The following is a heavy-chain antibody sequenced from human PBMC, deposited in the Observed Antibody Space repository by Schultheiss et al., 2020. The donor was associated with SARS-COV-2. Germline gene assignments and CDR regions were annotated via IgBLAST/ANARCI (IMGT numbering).Heavy chain of an antibody. V-gene: IGHV3-23*01. J-gene: IGHJ4*02. CDR3: AREGWQQLVDY. CDR1: GFTFSNYA. Sequence: GESLKISCAASGFTFSNYAMNWVRQPAGKGLEWVSGISWNSGSIGYADSVKGRFTISRDNSKNTLYLQMNSLRAEDTAVYYCAREGWQQLVDYWGQGTLVTVSS. CDR2: ISWNSGSI. D-gene: IGHD6-13*01.